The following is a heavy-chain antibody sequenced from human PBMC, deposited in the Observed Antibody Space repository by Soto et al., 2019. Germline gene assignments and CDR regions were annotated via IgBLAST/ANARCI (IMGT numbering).Heavy chain of an antibody. Sequence: SETLSLTCTVSGGSVSSGSYYWSWIRQPPGKGLEWIGYIYYSGSTNYNPSLKSRVTISVDTSKNQFSLKLSSVTAADTAVYYCARVAYYYDSSGYPDYWGQGTLVTVSS. D-gene: IGHD3-22*01. J-gene: IGHJ4*02. CDR2: IYYSGST. V-gene: IGHV4-61*01. CDR1: GGSVSSGSYY. CDR3: ARVAYYYDSSGYPDY.